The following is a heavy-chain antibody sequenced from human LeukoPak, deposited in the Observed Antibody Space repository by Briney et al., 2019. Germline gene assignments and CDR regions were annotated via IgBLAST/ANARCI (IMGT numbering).Heavy chain of an antibody. CDR3: ARVNDFWSGNDAFDI. J-gene: IGHJ3*02. CDR1: GYTFTSYD. D-gene: IGHD3-3*01. V-gene: IGHV1-18*01. Sequence: ASVKVSCKASGYTFTSYDINWVRQATGQGLEWMGWISAYNGNTNYAQKLQGRVTMTTDTSTSTAYMELRSLRSDDTAVYYCARVNDFWSGNDAFDIRGQGTMVTVSS. CDR2: ISAYNGNT.